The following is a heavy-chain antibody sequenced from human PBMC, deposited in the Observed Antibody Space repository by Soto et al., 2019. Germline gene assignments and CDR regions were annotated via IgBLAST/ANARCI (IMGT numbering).Heavy chain of an antibody. CDR2: IWYDGSNK. CDR3: ARGDYYGSGSYDWPDY. V-gene: IGHV3-33*01. Sequence: QVQLVESGGGVVQPGRSLRLSCAASGFTFSSYGMHWVRQAPGKGLEWVAVIWYDGSNKYYADSVKGRFTISRDNSKNTLYLQMNSLRAEDTAVYYCARGDYYGSGSYDWPDYWGQGTLVTVSS. CDR1: GFTFSSYG. D-gene: IGHD3-10*01. J-gene: IGHJ4*02.